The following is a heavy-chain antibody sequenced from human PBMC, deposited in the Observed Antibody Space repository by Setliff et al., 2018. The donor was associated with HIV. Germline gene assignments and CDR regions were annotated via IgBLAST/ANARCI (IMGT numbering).Heavy chain of an antibody. D-gene: IGHD6-13*01. CDR1: GYTFTSYG. V-gene: IGHV1-8*02. Sequence: ASVKVSCKPSGYTFTSYGLSWVRQAPGQGLEWMGGIIPILGISNYAQKFQGRVTMTRNTSISTAYMELSSLRSEDTAVYYCASSWSRVPYYGMDVWGQGTTVTVSS. J-gene: IGHJ6*02. CDR2: IIPILGIS. CDR3: ASSWSRVPYYGMDV.